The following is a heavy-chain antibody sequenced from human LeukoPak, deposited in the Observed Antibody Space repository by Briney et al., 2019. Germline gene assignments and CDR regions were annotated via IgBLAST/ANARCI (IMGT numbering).Heavy chain of an antibody. Sequence: PRGSLRLSCVVSGFTFNSYSKQWVRQAPGKGLVWVSRVNSDGSNIIYADSVKGRFTVSRDNAKNTLYLEMISLRAEDTALYYCVRGSGAKPLDYWGWGTLVTVSS. J-gene: IGHJ4*02. CDR1: GFTFNSYS. D-gene: IGHD2-15*01. V-gene: IGHV3-74*01. CDR3: VRGSGAKPLDY. CDR2: VNSDGSNI.